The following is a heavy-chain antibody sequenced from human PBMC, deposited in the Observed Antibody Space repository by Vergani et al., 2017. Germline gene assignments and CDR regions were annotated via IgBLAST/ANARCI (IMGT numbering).Heavy chain of an antibody. D-gene: IGHD5-24*01. CDR3: AIRRTLQREFDI. CDR2: IFPDDSDT. Sequence: EVQLVQSGAEVKKPGESLKISCKGFGYRFSSSWIGWVRQLPGKGLEWMGIIFPDDSDTRYSPSFQGQVTISADKSISTVYLQWNSLKASDTAMYYCAIRRTLQREFDIWGQGTLVTVPS. CDR1: GYRFSSSW. J-gene: IGHJ4*02. V-gene: IGHV5-51*01.